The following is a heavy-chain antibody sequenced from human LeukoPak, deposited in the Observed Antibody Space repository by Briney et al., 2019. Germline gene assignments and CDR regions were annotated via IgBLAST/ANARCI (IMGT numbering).Heavy chain of an antibody. CDR3: AREAVMPVAPVKIGTSARPLYEYYGLDV. CDR2: ISGSGGST. D-gene: IGHD2-2*01. CDR1: GFTFSSYA. J-gene: IGHJ6*02. Sequence: GGSLRLSCAAPGFTFSSYAMSWVRQAPGKGLEWVSAISGSGGSTYYADSVKGRFTISRDNSKNTLYLQMNSLRADDTAVYYCAREAVMPVAPVKIGTSARPLYEYYGLDVWGQGTTVTVS. V-gene: IGHV3-23*01.